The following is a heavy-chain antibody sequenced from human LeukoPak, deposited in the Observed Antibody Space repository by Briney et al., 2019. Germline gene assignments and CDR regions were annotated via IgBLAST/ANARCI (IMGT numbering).Heavy chain of an antibody. CDR1: GFTFSSYS. J-gene: IGHJ4*02. Sequence: GGSLRLSCAASGFTFSSYSMNWVRQAPGKGLEWVSSISSSSSYIYYADSVKGRFTISRDNAKNSLYLQMNSLRAEGTAVYYCARTTTYYYGSGSYSPFDYWGQGTLVTVSS. V-gene: IGHV3-21*01. CDR2: ISSSSSYI. D-gene: IGHD3-10*01. CDR3: ARTTTYYYGSGSYSPFDY.